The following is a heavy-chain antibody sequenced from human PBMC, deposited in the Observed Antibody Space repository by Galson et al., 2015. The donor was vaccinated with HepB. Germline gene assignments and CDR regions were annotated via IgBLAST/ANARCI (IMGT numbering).Heavy chain of an antibody. V-gene: IGHV1-18*01. CDR2: ISAYNGNT. CDR1: GYTFTSYG. Sequence: SVKVSCKASGYTFTSYGISWVRQAPGQGLEWMGWISAYNGNTNYAQKLQGRVTMTTDTSTSTAYMELRSLSSDDTAVYYCARAPHYDSSGYPDYWGQGTLVTVSS. CDR3: ARAPHYDSSGYPDY. D-gene: IGHD3-22*01. J-gene: IGHJ4*02.